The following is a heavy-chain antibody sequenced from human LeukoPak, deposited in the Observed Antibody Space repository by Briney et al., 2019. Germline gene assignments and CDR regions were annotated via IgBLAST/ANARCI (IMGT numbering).Heavy chain of an antibody. J-gene: IGHJ4*02. CDR3: AKNVVGAAAGS. D-gene: IGHD6-13*01. CDR1: GCTFNFYG. V-gene: IGHV3-23*01. CDR2: ITGSGDRS. Sequence: GGSLRLSCAGSGCTFNFYGLTWVRQAPGKGREGVSTITGSGDRSYYADSVKGRFTISRDNSKNQLYLQMNSLRAEDTAVYYCAKNVVGAAAGSWGQGTLVTVSS.